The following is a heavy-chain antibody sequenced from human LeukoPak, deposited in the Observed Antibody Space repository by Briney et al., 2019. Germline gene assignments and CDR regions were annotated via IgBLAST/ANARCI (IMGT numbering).Heavy chain of an antibody. D-gene: IGHD3-10*01. V-gene: IGHV1-18*01. Sequence: ASVKVSCKASGGTFSGYSITWVRQAPGQGLEWMGWISAYNGNTNYAQKLQGRVTMTTDTSTSTAYMELRSLRSDDTAVYYCAREVGLWFGELSRPPRWDYFDYWGQGTPVTVSS. CDR3: AREVGLWFGELSRPPRWDYFDY. CDR1: GGTFSGYS. J-gene: IGHJ4*02. CDR2: ISAYNGNT.